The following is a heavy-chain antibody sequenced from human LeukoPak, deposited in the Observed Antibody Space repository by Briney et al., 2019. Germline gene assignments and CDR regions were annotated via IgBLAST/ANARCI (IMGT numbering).Heavy chain of an antibody. J-gene: IGHJ3*02. V-gene: IGHV3-23*01. D-gene: IGHD6-19*01. CDR2: ISFIIST. Sequence: GGSLRLSCAASGFNFSSFGVNWVRQGPGKGLEWVSGISFIISTWSADSVKGRFTISRDNSKNTVYLQMNSLRDDDTAVYYSAKGTSSLNYDAFDIWGQGTLVTVSS. CDR1: GFNFSSFG. CDR3: AKGTSSLNYDAFDI.